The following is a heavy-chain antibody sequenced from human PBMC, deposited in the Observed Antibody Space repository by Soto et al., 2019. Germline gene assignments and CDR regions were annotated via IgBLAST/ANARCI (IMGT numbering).Heavy chain of an antibody. J-gene: IGHJ4*02. Sequence: PGGSLRLSCAASGFTFSSYWMSWVRQAPGKGLEWVANIKQDGSEKYYVDSVKGRFTISRDNAKNSLYLQMNSLRAEDTAVYYCARSDYDYVWGSYRPTHFDYRGQVTLVTVSS. CDR3: ARSDYDYVWGSYRPTHFDY. D-gene: IGHD3-16*02. V-gene: IGHV3-7*01. CDR2: IKQDGSEK. CDR1: GFTFSSYW.